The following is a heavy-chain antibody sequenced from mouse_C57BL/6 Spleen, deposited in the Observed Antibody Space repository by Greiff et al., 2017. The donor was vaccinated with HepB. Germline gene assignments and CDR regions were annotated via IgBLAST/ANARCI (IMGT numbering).Heavy chain of an antibody. CDR1: GYTFTSYW. D-gene: IGHD3-3*01. V-gene: IGHV1-64*01. J-gene: IGHJ3*01. Sequence: QVQLQQPGAELVKPGASVKLSCKASGYTFTSYWMHWVKQRPGQGLEWIGMIHPNSGSTNYNEKFKSKATLTVDKSSSTAYMQLSSLTSEDSAVYYCARARAGAAWFAYWGQGTLVTVSA. CDR2: IHPNSGST. CDR3: ARARAGAAWFAY.